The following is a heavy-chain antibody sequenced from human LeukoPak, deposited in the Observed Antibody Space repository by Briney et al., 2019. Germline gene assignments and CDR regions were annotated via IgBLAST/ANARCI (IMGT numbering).Heavy chain of an antibody. CDR2: ISGSGGTT. CDR3: AKEEAFSSSWTDY. CDR1: GFTFSSYA. Sequence: GGSLRLSCAASGFTFSSYAMSWVRQAPGKGLEWVSTISGSGGTTYYADSVRGRFTISRDNSKNTLYLQMNTLGAEDTAVYYCAKEEAFSSSWTDYWGQGTLVTVSS. D-gene: IGHD6-13*01. J-gene: IGHJ4*02. V-gene: IGHV3-23*01.